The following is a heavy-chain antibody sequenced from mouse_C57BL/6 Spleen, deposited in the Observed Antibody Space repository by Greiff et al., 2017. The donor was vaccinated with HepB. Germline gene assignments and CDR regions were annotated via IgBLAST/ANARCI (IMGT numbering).Heavy chain of an antibody. CDR2: IWSGGST. D-gene: IGHD1-1*01. CDR3: ARKIAYYGSGRDYAMDY. J-gene: IGHJ4*01. Sequence: QVQLKQSGPGLVQPSQSLSITCTVSGFSLTSYGVHWVRQSPGKGLEWLGVIWSGGSTDYNAAFISRLSISKDNSKSQVFFKMNSLQADDTAIYYCARKIAYYGSGRDYAMDYWGQGTSVTVSS. CDR1: GFSLTSYG. V-gene: IGHV2-2*01.